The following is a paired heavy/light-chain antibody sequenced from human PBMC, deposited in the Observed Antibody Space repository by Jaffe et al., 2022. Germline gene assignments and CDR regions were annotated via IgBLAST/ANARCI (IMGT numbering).Heavy chain of an antibody. CDR2: MYHSGST. D-gene: IGHD3-16*01. CDR1: GGSISTTNW. V-gene: IGHV4-4*02. Sequence: QVQLQESGPGLVKPSETLSLTCAVSGGSISTTNWWSWVRQSPGKGLEWIGEMYHSGSTNYNPSLKSRVTISIDKSKNQLSLRLSSVTAADTAVYYCARGGGSHSAYYYYCMDVWGTGTTVTVSS. J-gene: IGHJ6*03. CDR3: ARGGGSHSAYYYYCMDV.
Light chain of an antibody. Sequence: QSALTQPASVSGSPGQSITISCTGTSSDVGGYNYVSWYQQHPAKAPKLMLYDVSIRPSGVSNRFSGSKSGNTASLTISGLQAEDEADYYCSSYTGSNTYVFGTGTKVTVL. CDR1: SSDVGGYNY. J-gene: IGLJ1*01. V-gene: IGLV2-14*03. CDR3: SSYTGSNTYV. CDR2: DVS.